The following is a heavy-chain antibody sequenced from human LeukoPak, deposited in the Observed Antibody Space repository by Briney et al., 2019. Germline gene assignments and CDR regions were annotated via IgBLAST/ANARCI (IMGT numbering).Heavy chain of an antibody. CDR3: VSLGYSSSSVRY. J-gene: IGHJ4*02. D-gene: IGHD6-6*01. CDR1: GFTFGDYA. Sequence: QPGRSLRLSCTGSGFTFGDYAMTWVRQAPGKGLEWVAIISYDGGNKYYADSVKGRFTISRDNSKNTLYLQMNSLRAEDTAVYFCVSLGYSSSSVRYWGQGTLVTVSS. V-gene: IGHV3-30*04. CDR2: ISYDGGNK.